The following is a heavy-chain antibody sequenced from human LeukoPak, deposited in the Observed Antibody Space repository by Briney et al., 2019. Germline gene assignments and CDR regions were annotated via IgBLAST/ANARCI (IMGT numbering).Heavy chain of an antibody. J-gene: IGHJ6*03. Sequence: PGGSLRLSCAASGFTFSSYGMHWVRQAPGKGLEWVAFIRYDGSNKYYADSVKGRFTIPRDNSKNTLYLQMNSLRAEDTAVYYCAKDVAARPPNYYYYYMDVWGKGTTVTVSS. V-gene: IGHV3-30*02. D-gene: IGHD6-6*01. CDR2: IRYDGSNK. CDR1: GFTFSSYG. CDR3: AKDVAARPPNYYYYYMDV.